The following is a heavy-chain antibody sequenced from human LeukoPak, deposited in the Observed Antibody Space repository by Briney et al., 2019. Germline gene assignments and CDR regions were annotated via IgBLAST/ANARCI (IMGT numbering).Heavy chain of an antibody. D-gene: IGHD3-10*01. J-gene: IGHJ5*01. CDR3: GYYNSGSYPTPDS. CDR2: ISSSGSTI. V-gene: IGHV3-48*03. CDR1: GFTFSSYE. Sequence: GGSLRLSCAASGFTFSSYEMNWVRQAPGKGLEWVSYISSSGSTIYYADSVKGRFTISRDNSKNTLYLQMKTLRSEDTAVYYCGYYNSGSYPTPDSWGQGTQVTVSS.